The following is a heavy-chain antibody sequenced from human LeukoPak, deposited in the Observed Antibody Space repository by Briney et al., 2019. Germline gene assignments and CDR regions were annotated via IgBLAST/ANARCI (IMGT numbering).Heavy chain of an antibody. CDR1: GGSFIGFH. J-gene: IGHJ4*02. Sequence: SETLSLTCAVYGGSFIGFHWNWIRQPPGKGLEWIGDINHSGSTNYNPSLTSRVTISVDPSKNQFSLKLSSVTAADTAVYYCARGPYGDYHDYWGQGTLVTVSS. V-gene: IGHV4-34*01. D-gene: IGHD4-17*01. CDR3: ARGPYGDYHDY. CDR2: INHSGST.